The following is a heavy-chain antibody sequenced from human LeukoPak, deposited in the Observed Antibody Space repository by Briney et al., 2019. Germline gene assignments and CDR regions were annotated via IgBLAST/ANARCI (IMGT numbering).Heavy chain of an antibody. CDR1: GGSISSGAYS. J-gene: IGHJ4*02. D-gene: IGHD5-12*01. CDR3: ASHSGGYAY. Sequence: SETLSLTFAVSGGSISSGAYSWSWIRQPPRTGLEWIGYVYYSGGTYYNPSLKSRVTISVDTSKNQFSLKLSSVTAADTAVYYCASHSGGYAYWGQGTLVTVSS. CDR2: VYYSGGT. V-gene: IGHV4-30-4*07.